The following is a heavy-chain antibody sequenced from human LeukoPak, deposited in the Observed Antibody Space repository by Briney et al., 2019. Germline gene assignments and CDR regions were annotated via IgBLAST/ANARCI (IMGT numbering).Heavy chain of an antibody. CDR2: ISWNSGSI. CDR3: AKDNGYRAPAFYYMDV. CDR1: GFNFDDYA. D-gene: IGHD5-18*01. J-gene: IGHJ6*03. Sequence: GGSLRLSCAASGFNFDDYAMHWVRQAPGKGLEWVSGISWNSGSIGYADSVKGRFTISRDNAKNSLYLQMNSLRAEDMAFYYCAKDNGYRAPAFYYMDVWGKGTTVTVSS. V-gene: IGHV3-9*03.